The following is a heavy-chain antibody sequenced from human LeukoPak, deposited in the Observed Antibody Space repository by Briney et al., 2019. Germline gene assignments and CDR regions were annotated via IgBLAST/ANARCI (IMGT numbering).Heavy chain of an antibody. D-gene: IGHD3-10*01. CDR3: ARDIIYYGSGSYMDV. V-gene: IGHV3-30*04. J-gene: IGHJ6*04. CDR2: ISYDGSNK. Sequence: GGSLRLSCAASGFTFSSYAMHWVRQAPGKGLEWVAVISYDGSNKYYADSVKGRFTISRDNSKNTLYLQMNSPRAEDTAVYYCARDIIYYGSGSYMDVWGKGTTVTASS. CDR1: GFTFSSYA.